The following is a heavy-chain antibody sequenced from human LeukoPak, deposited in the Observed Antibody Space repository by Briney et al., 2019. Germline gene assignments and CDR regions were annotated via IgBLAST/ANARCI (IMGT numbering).Heavy chain of an antibody. CDR2: IYHSGST. J-gene: IGHJ5*02. Sequence: PSETLSLTCTVSGYSISSGYYWGWIRQPPGKGLEWIGSIYHSGSTYYNPSLKSRVTISVDTSKNQFSLKLSSVTAADTAVYYCARLYYYDSSGYANWFDPWGQGALVTVSS. CDR3: ARLYYYDSSGYANWFDP. CDR1: GYSISSGYY. D-gene: IGHD3-22*01. V-gene: IGHV4-38-2*02.